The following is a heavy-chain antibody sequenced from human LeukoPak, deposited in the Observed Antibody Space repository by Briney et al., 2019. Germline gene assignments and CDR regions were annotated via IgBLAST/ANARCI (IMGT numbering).Heavy chain of an antibody. D-gene: IGHD3-3*01. V-gene: IGHV4-4*07. CDR2: IYTSGST. Sequence: SETLSLTCTVSGGSISSYYWSWIRQPAGKGLEWIGRIYTSGSTNYNPSLKSRVTMSVDTSKNQFSLKLSSVTAADTAVYYCARGGPGQYQSYFWSGPDGGGAFDIWGQGTMVTVSS. CDR1: GGSISSYY. CDR3: ARGGPGQYQSYFWSGPDGGGAFDI. J-gene: IGHJ3*02.